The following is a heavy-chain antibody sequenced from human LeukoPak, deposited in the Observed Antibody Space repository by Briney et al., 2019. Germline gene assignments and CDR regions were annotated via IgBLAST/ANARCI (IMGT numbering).Heavy chain of an antibody. CDR2: MNPNSGNT. CDR1: GYTFTNYD. V-gene: IGHV1-8*01. CDR3: ARGLRREQQLLRAFDY. Sequence: GASVRVSCKASGYTFTNYDIHWVRQASGQGLELMGWMNPNSGNTGSAQKFQGRVTMTSNTSISTAYMELSSLRSEDTAVYYCARGLRREQQLLRAFDYWGQGTPVTVSS. D-gene: IGHD6-13*01. J-gene: IGHJ4*02.